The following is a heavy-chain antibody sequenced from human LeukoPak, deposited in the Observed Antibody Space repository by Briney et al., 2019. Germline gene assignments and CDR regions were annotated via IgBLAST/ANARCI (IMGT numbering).Heavy chain of an antibody. V-gene: IGHV4-59*01. J-gene: IGHJ4*02. CDR1: GGSISSYY. CDR2: IYYSGST. D-gene: IGHD5-12*01. CDR3: ARGFGGYDAFDY. Sequence: SETLSLTCTVSGGSISSYYWSWIRQPPGKGLEWIGYIYYSGSTNYNPSLKSRVTMSVDTSKNQFSLKLSSVTAADTAVYYCARGFGGYDAFDYWGQGTLVTVSS.